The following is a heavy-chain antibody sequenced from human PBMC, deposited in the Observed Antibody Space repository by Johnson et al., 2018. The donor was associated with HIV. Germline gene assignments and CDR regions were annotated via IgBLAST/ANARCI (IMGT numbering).Heavy chain of an antibody. CDR2: ISYDGSTE. J-gene: IGHJ3*02. V-gene: IGHV3-30*04. Sequence: QMLLVESGGGVVQPGRSLRLSCAASGFTFSSYAMHWVRQAPGKGLEWVAVISYDGSTEYYADSVKGRFTISRDNSKNTLYLQMNSLRAEDTAVYYCATRDPTHRPGVFDIWGQGTMVTVSS. D-gene: IGHD1-14*01. CDR1: GFTFSSYA. CDR3: ATRDPTHRPGVFDI.